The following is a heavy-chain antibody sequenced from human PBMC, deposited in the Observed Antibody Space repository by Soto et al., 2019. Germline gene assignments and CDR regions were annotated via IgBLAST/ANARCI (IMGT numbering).Heavy chain of an antibody. J-gene: IGHJ3*02. CDR2: IDPSGGST. Sequence: QVQLVQSGAEVKKPGASVKVSCKASGYTFTASYMHWVRQAPGQGLEWMGIIDPSGGSTSNSQKFQGRVTMTMDTSTSTVYMELNSLRSEDTAVFYGARDSGHYYRSDAFDIWGQGTMVTVSS. D-gene: IGHD1-26*01. V-gene: IGHV1-46*01. CDR3: ARDSGHYYRSDAFDI. CDR1: GYTFTASY.